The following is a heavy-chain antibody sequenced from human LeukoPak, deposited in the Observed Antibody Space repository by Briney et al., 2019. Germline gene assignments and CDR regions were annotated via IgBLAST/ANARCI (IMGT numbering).Heavy chain of an antibody. CDR2: INQGGSGK. D-gene: IGHD6-13*01. CDR3: ARDRKSSAGFDF. V-gene: IGHV3-7*01. CDR1: GFTFSNYW. Sequence: PGGSLRLSCAASGFTFSNYWMSWVRQAPGEGLEWVANINQGGSGKYYLDSVKGRFSISRDNAKNSLFLQMDSLRADDTAVYYCARDRKSSAGFDFWGQGTRVTVSS. J-gene: IGHJ4*02.